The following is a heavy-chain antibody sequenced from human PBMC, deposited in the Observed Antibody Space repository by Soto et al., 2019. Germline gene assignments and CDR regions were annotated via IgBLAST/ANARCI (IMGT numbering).Heavy chain of an antibody. Sequence: PSETLSLTCAVYGGSFSGYYWSWIRQPPGKGLEWIGEINHSGSTNYNPSLKSRVTISVDTSKNQFSLKLSSVTAADTAVYYCARGPRVGVGYPYYFDYWGQGTLVTVSS. D-gene: IGHD3-16*01. CDR3: ARGPRVGVGYPYYFDY. V-gene: IGHV4-34*01. CDR1: GGSFSGYY. J-gene: IGHJ4*02. CDR2: INHSGST.